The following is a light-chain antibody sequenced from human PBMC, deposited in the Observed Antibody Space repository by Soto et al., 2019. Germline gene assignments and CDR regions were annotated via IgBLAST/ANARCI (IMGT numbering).Light chain of an antibody. Sequence: QSVLTQPRSVSVSPGQSVTISCTGTSSDVGAYNYVSWYQQHPAKAPNLMIYDVSKRPSGVPDRFSGSKSGNTASLTISGLQAEDEGDYYCCSYTNSAYVFGTGTKVTVL. CDR3: CSYTNSAYV. CDR2: DVS. CDR1: SSDVGAYNY. V-gene: IGLV2-11*01. J-gene: IGLJ1*01.